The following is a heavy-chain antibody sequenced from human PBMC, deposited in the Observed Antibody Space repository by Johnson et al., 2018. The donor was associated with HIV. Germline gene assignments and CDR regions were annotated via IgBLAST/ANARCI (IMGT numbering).Heavy chain of an antibody. Sequence: QMLLVESGGGVVQPGRSLRLSCAASGFTFSSYGMHWVRQAPGKGLEWVAVISYDGSNKYYADSVKGRFTISRDNSKNTLYLQMNSLRAEDTAVYYCAKVRRMDAFDIWGQGTMVTVSS. CDR3: AKVRRMDAFDI. D-gene: IGHD2/OR15-2a*01. J-gene: IGHJ3*02. CDR1: GFTFSSYG. V-gene: IGHV3-30*18. CDR2: ISYDGSNK.